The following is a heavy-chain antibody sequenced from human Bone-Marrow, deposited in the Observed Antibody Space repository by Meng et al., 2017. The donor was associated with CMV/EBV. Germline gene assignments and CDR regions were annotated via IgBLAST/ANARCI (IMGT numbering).Heavy chain of an antibody. J-gene: IGHJ6*02. V-gene: IGHV1-2*02. Sequence: ASVKVSCKASGGTFSSYTISWVRQAPGQGLEWMGWMNPNSGGTNYAQKFQGRVTMTRDTSISTAYMDLSRLRSDDTAVYYCASTRASMVRGDGMDVWGQGTTVTVSS. CDR3: ASTRASMVRGDGMDV. CDR1: GGTFSSYT. CDR2: MNPNSGGT. D-gene: IGHD3-10*01.